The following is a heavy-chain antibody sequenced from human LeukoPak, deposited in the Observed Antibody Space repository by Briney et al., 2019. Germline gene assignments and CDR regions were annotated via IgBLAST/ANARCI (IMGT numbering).Heavy chain of an antibody. CDR2: INPNSGDT. V-gene: IGHV1-2*02. J-gene: IGHJ5*02. CDR3: ARDMGNWFDP. D-gene: IGHD1-26*01. CDR1: GYTFTSYY. Sequence: ASVKVSCKASGYTFTSYYMHWVRQAPGQGLEWMGRINPNSGDTNYAQKFQGRVTLTRDTSISTAYMELSRLRSDDTAVYYCARDMGNWFDPWGQGTLVTVSS.